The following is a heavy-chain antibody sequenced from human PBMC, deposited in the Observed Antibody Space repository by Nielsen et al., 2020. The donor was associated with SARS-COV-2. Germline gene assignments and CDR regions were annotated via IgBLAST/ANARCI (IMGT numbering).Heavy chain of an antibody. CDR3: ARTVTMVRDNWFDP. V-gene: IGHV4-31*03. CDR2: IYYSGST. J-gene: IGHJ5*02. Sequence: LRLSCTVSGGSISSGGYYWSWIRQHPGKGLEWIGYIYYSGSTYYNPSLKSRVTISVDTSKNQFSLKLSSVTAADTAVYYCARTVTMVRDNWFDPWGQGTLVTVSS. CDR1: GGSISSGGYY. D-gene: IGHD3-10*01.